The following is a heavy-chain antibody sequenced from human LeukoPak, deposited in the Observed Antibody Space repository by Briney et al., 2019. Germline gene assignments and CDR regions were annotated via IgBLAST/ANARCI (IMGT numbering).Heavy chain of an antibody. D-gene: IGHD3-22*01. CDR3: ARGGYYYDSSGYYRFDY. CDR2: MNPNSGDT. Sequence: ASVKVSCKASGYTFTGYDINWVRQATGQRLEWMGWMNPNSGDTGYEQNFQGRLTMTRNTSISTAYMELSSLRSEDTAVYYCARGGYYYDSSGYYRFDYWGQGTLVTVSS. V-gene: IGHV1-8*01. J-gene: IGHJ4*02. CDR1: GYTFTGYD.